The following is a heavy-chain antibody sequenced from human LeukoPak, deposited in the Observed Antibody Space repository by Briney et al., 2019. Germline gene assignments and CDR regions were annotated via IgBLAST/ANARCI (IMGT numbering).Heavy chain of an antibody. J-gene: IGHJ6*02. CDR3: ARNNGMDV. Sequence: GGSLRLSCAASGFTFSSYWMSWFRRPPGRGLEWVANIKQDGSEKYYVDSVKGRFTISRDNAKNSLYLQMNSLRAEDTALYHCARNNGMDVWGQGTTVIVSS. CDR2: IKQDGSEK. V-gene: IGHV3-7*03. CDR1: GFTFSSYW.